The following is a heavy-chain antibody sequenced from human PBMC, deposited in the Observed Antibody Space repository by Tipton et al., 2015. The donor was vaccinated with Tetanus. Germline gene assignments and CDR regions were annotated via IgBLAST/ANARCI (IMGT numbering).Heavy chain of an antibody. J-gene: IGHJ6*02. CDR2: INHSGST. V-gene: IGHV4-39*07. CDR3: AREAYSYGFYYYYGMNV. CDR1: GGSISSSSYY. D-gene: IGHD5-18*01. Sequence: TLSLTCTVSGGSISSSSYYWGWIRQPPGKGLEWIGEINHSGSTNYNPSLKSRVTISVDTSKNQFSLKLSSVTAADTAVYYCAREAYSYGFYYYYGMNVWGQGTTVTVSS.